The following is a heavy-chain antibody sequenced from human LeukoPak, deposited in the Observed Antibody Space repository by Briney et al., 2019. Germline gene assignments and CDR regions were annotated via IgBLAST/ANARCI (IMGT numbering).Heavy chain of an antibody. CDR1: GYTFTSYG. V-gene: IGHV1-18*01. J-gene: IGHJ4*02. CDR3: ARDLGLSSGWSIFDY. Sequence: GASVKVSCKASGYTFTSYGISWVRQAPGQGLEWMGWTSAYNGNTNYAQKLQGRVTMTTDTSTSTAYMELRSLRSDDTAVYYCARDLGLSSGWSIFDYWGQGTLVTVSS. D-gene: IGHD6-19*01. CDR2: TSAYNGNT.